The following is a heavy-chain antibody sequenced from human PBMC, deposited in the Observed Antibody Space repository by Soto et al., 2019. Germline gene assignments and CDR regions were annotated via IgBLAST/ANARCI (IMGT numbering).Heavy chain of an antibody. V-gene: IGHV3-23*01. D-gene: IGHD6-13*01. CDR1: GFTFSSFA. CDR2: ITGSGGST. J-gene: IGHJ6*02. CDR3: AAGGRAASGIYYYGLDV. Sequence: EVQLLESGGNFVQPGGSLRLSCAASGFTFSSFAMTWVRQAPEKGLEWVSSITGSGGSTYYADSVKGRFTISRDNSRNTLSLQMNSLRAEDTAIYYCAAGGRAASGIYYYGLDVWGQGTTVTVSS.